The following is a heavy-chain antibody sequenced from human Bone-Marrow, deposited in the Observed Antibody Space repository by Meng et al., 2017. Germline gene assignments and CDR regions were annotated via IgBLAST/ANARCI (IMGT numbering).Heavy chain of an antibody. D-gene: IGHD3-3*01. CDR3: ARAAYDIWSGYAP. J-gene: IGHJ5*02. CDR2: IYHDGST. Sequence: QVQLRESGPGLVKPSGTLSLTCAVSGVSISSSHWWGWVRQPPGKGLEWIGEIYHDGSTNYTPSLKSRVTISVDKSKNQFSLKLSSVTAADTAVYYCARAAYDIWSGYAPWGQGSLVTVSS. CDR1: GVSISSSHW. V-gene: IGHV4-4*02.